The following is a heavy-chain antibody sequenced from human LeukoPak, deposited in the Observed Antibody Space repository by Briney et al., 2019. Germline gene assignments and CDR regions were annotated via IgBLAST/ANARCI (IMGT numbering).Heavy chain of an antibody. CDR2: IKKDGSEK. CDR3: AGEGMEWLVTDH. J-gene: IGHJ4*02. D-gene: IGHD6-19*01. CDR1: GFTFSTYW. Sequence: GGSLRLSCAASGFTFSTYWMSWVRQAPGKGLEWVANIKKDGSEKYYVESVKGRFTISRDNAKNSLYLQMNSLRAEDTAVYYCAGEGMEWLVTDHWGQGALVTVSS. V-gene: IGHV3-7*05.